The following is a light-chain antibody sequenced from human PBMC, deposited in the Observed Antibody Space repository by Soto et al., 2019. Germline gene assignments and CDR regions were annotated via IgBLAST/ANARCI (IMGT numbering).Light chain of an antibody. CDR2: AAS. CDR3: QQSYSTPLT. CDR1: QSISIY. V-gene: IGKV1-39*01. J-gene: IGKJ2*01. Sequence: DIQMTQSPSSLSASVGDRVTITCRASQSISIYLNWYQQKPGKAPKLLIYAASSLQSGVPSRFSGSGSGTDFTLTISSLQPEDFATYYCQQSYSTPLTFGRGTKLEIK.